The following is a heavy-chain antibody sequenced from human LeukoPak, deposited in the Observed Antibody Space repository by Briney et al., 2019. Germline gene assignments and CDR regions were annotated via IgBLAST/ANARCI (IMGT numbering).Heavy chain of an antibody. J-gene: IGHJ6*02. CDR1: GGSFSGYY. CDR2: IDHSGST. CDR3: ARGAPIGYYYYGMDV. Sequence: SETLSLTCAVYGGSFSGYYWSWIRQPPGKGLEWIGEIDHSGSTNYNPSLKSRVTISVDTPKNQFSLKLSSVTAADTAVYYCARGAPIGYYYYGMDVWGQGTTVTVSS. V-gene: IGHV4-34*01.